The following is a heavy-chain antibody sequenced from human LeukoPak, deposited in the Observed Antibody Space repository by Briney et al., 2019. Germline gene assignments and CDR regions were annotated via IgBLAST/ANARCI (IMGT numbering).Heavy chain of an antibody. CDR3: ARGDRVQQLVFDY. Sequence: GESLRLSCAASGFTFSNYGMQWVRQAPGKGLEWVAFIRYDGSIKHYADSVKGRFTISRDNSKNTLYLQMNSLRAEDTAVYYCARGDRVQQLVFDYWGQGTLVTVSS. CDR1: GFTFSNYG. CDR2: IRYDGSIK. J-gene: IGHJ4*02. V-gene: IGHV3-30*02. D-gene: IGHD6-13*01.